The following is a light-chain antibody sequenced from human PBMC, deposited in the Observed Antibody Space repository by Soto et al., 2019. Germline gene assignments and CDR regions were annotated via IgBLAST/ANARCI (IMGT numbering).Light chain of an antibody. J-gene: IGKJ1*01. CDR1: QSFSNN. CDR3: QKYGDWPPSWT. V-gene: IGKV3-15*01. CDR2: GAS. Sequence: EIVMTQSPATLSVSPGERATLSCRASQSFSNNLAWFQQQPGQAPRLLFYGASTRATGIPARFSASGSGTEFTLTISSLQSEDFAVYYRQKYGDWPPSWTFGQGTKVDIK.